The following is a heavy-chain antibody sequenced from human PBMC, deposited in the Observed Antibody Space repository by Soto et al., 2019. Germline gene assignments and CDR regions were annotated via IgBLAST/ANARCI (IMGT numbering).Heavy chain of an antibody. D-gene: IGHD3-9*01. CDR2: VNAYNGNT. CDR1: GYTFTSYG. J-gene: IGHJ4*02. V-gene: IGHV1-18*01. CDR3: ARMRNILTGYPGHFDY. Sequence: ASVKVSCKASGYTFTSYGISWVRQAPGQGLEWMGWVNAYNGNTNCAQKFQGRVTMTTDTSTSTAYMELRSLRSDDTAVYYCARMRNILTGYPGHFDYWGQGTLVTVSS.